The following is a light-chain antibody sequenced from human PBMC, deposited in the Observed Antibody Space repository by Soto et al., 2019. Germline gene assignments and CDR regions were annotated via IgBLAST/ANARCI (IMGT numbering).Light chain of an antibody. CDR2: EVS. CDR3: MRGEALPYT. CDR1: QSILNSDRKTY. J-gene: IGKJ2*01. Sequence: DIVMTQTPLSLSVTPGQPASISCTSSQSILNSDRKTYLYWYLQKPGQPPQLLMYEVSNRFSGGTDRFSERWSGTDFALKVSRVEAEDVDVYYGMRGEALPYTFGQGTKLEI. V-gene: IGKV2-29*03.